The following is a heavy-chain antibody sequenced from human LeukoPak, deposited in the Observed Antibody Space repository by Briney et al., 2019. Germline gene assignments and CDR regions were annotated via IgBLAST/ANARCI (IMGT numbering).Heavy chain of an antibody. D-gene: IGHD3-10*01. J-gene: IGHJ5*02. Sequence: SQTLSLTCAISGDSVSSNSAAWNWIRQSPSRGLEWLGRTYYRSKWYNDYAVSVKSRITINPDTSKNQFSLQLNSVTPEDTAVYYCARHPGYYYGSGSYYSWFDPWGQGTLVTVSS. CDR3: ARHPGYYYGSGSYYSWFDP. CDR2: TYYRSKWYN. CDR1: GDSVSSNSAA. V-gene: IGHV6-1*01.